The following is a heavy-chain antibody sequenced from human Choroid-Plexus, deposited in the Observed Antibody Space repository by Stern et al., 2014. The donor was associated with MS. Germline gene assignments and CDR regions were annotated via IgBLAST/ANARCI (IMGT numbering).Heavy chain of an antibody. CDR3: AKDRHYLTYFVDH. CDR2: VSYDGSNK. CDR1: GFTFGSCA. D-gene: IGHD2/OR15-2a*01. V-gene: IGHV3-30*18. Sequence: VQLVESGGGVVQPGRPLRLSCVASGFTFGSCAMHLVRQAPGKGLEWVAGVSYDGSNKYYADSVKGRFTISRDNSQNTLYMQMSSLRPEDTAVYYCAKDRHYLTYFVDHWGQGSLVTVSS. J-gene: IGHJ5*02.